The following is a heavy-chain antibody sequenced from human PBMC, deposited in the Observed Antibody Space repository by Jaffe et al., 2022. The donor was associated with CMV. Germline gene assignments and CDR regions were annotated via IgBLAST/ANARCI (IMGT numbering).Heavy chain of an antibody. J-gene: IGHJ6*02. D-gene: IGHD3-3*01. CDR1: GYTFTSYD. V-gene: IGHV1-8*01. CDR2: MNPNSGNT. Sequence: QVQLVQSGAEVKKPGASVKVSCKASGYTFTSYDINWVRQATGQGLEWMGWMNPNSGNTGYAQKFQGRVTMTRNTSISTAYMELSSLRSEDTAVYYCARGVGEYYDFWSGYYERGMDVWGQGTTVTVSS. CDR3: ARGVGEYYDFWSGYYERGMDV.